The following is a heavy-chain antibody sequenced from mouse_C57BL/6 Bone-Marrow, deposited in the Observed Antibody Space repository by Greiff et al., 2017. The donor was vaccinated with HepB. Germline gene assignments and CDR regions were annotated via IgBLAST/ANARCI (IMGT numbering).Heavy chain of an antibody. CDR1: GYTFTDYD. J-gene: IGHJ4*01. V-gene: IGHV1-15*01. CDR3: SPLYYGRDAMDY. Sequence: VQLQQSGAELVRPGASVTLSCKASGYTFTDYDMHWVKQTPVHGLEWIGAIDPETGGTAYNQKFKGKAILTADKSSSTAYMELRSLTSEDSAVYYCSPLYYGRDAMDYWGQGTSVTVSS. D-gene: IGHD1-1*01. CDR2: IDPETGGT.